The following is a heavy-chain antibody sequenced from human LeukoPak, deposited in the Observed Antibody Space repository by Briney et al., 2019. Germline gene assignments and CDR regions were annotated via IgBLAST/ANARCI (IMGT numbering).Heavy chain of an antibody. V-gene: IGHV3-73*01. CDR3: IRGGRYVYDI. D-gene: IGHD3-16*01. J-gene: IGHJ3*02. CDR1: GFRISDSS. CDR2: IAAKAPTCAT. Sequence: GGSLRLSCAASGFRISDSSIHWVRQASGKGLEWVGRIAAKAPTCATTYAASMTGRFTISRDASRNTAYLQMNSLRTEDTAFYYCIRGGRYVYDIWGQGTMVTVSS.